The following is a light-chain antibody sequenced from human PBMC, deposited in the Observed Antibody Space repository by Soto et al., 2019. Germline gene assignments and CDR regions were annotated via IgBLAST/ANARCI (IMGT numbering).Light chain of an antibody. V-gene: IGKV1-5*03. CDR3: QQYDYYPYT. CDR1: QSIISW. Sequence: DIQMTQSPSTLSASVGDRATITCRASQSIISWLAWYQQKPGEAPKILIYKASTLESGVPSRFSGSGSGTEFTLTISSLQPDDFATYYCQQYDYYPYTFGQGTKLEIK. J-gene: IGKJ2*01. CDR2: KAS.